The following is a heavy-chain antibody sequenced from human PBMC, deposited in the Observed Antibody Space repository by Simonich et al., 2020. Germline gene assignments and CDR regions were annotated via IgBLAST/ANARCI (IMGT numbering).Heavy chain of an antibody. D-gene: IGHD3-16*01. CDR2: INHGRNT. Sequence: QVQLQQWGAGLLKPSETLSLTCAVYGGSFSGYCWSWIRQPPGKGLEWIGEINHGRNTNYNPSLKSRVTISVDTSKNQFSLKLSSVTAADTAVYYCARPLGIVWAFDIWGQGTMVTVSS. V-gene: IGHV4-34*01. CDR3: ARPLGIVWAFDI. J-gene: IGHJ3*02. CDR1: GGSFSGYC.